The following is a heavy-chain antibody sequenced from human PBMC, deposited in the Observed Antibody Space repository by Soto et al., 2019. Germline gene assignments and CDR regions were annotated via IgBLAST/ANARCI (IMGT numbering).Heavy chain of an antibody. D-gene: IGHD5-18*01. V-gene: IGHV1-46*01. CDR3: ARGGGYTYGSLDY. J-gene: IGHJ4*02. Sequence: QVQLVQSGAEVKKPGASVKVSCKASGYTFTSYYMHWVRQAPGQGLEWMGIINPSGGSTTYAQKFQRRVTRTRDTSTSTVYMELSSLRSDDTAVYYCARGGGYTYGSLDYWGQGTLVTVSS. CDR1: GYTFTSYY. CDR2: INPSGGST.